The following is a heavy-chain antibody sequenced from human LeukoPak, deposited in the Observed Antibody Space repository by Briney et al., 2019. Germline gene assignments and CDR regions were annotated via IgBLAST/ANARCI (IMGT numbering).Heavy chain of an antibody. CDR2: ISAHSGNT. D-gene: IGHD3-9*01. CDR3: ARGAFDSKTYHQTPVDY. V-gene: IGHV1-18*01. J-gene: IGHJ4*02. Sequence: ASVKVSCKTSGYTFTNYGIHWVRQAPGQGLEWMGWISAHSGNTNYAQKLQGRLTLTTDTSTTTAYTDLRSLRSDDTAVYYCARGAFDSKTYHQTPVDYWGQGTLVTVSS. CDR1: GYTFTNYG.